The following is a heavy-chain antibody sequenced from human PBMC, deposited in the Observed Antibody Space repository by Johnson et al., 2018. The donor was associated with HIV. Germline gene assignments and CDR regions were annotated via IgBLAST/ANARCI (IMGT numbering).Heavy chain of an antibody. D-gene: IGHD3-10*01. CDR2: ISYDGSNK. Sequence: QVQLVESGGGVVRPGGSLRLSCAASGFSLSSYAMHWVRQAPGKGLEWVAVISYDGSNKYYADSVKGRLTISRDNSKNTLYLQMNSLRAEDTAVYYCARAGRWSGDTFDIWGQGTMVTVSS. J-gene: IGHJ3*02. CDR3: ARAGRWSGDTFDI. V-gene: IGHV3-30*04. CDR1: GFSLSSYA.